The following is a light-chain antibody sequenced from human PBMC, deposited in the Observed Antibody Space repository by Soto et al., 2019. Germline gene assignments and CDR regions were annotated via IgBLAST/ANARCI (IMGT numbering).Light chain of an antibody. CDR2: DVT. V-gene: IGLV2-11*01. Sequence: QSALTQPRSVSGSPGQSVTISCTGTSSDVGGYNYVSWFQHHPGKAPKLMIYDVTKRPSGVPDRFSGSKSGNTASLTVSGLQAEDEADYYCCSYAGSNTYVVFGGGTKVTVL. CDR1: SSDVGGYNY. J-gene: IGLJ2*01. CDR3: CSYAGSNTYVV.